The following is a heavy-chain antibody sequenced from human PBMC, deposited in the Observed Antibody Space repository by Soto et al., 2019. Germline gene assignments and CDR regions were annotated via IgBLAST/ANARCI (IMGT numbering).Heavy chain of an antibody. V-gene: IGHV1-2*02. D-gene: IGHD3-10*01. CDR2: INHNSGGT. Sequence: QVQLVQSGAEVKKPVASVKVSCKASGYTFTGYSMHWVRPSPGQGLEWMGWINHNSGGTNYAQKFQGRVTMTRDTSISTAYMELSRLRSDDTAVYYCAYLWFGEFTNWFDPWGQGTLVTVSS. CDR3: AYLWFGEFTNWFDP. CDR1: GYTFTGYS. J-gene: IGHJ5*02.